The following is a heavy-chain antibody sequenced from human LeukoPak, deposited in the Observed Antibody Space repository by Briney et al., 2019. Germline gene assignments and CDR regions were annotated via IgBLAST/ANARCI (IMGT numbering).Heavy chain of an antibody. CDR1: GGSISSSSYY. V-gene: IGHV4-39*07. J-gene: IGHJ6*03. CDR3: AREKGSGSYYYYYYYMDV. Sequence: SETLSLTCTVSGGSISSSSYYWGWIRQPPGKGLEWIGSIYYSGSTYYNPSLKSRVTMSVDTSKNQFSLKLSSVTAADTAVYYCAREKGSGSYYYYYYYMDVWGKGTTVTISS. D-gene: IGHD3-10*01. CDR2: IYYSGST.